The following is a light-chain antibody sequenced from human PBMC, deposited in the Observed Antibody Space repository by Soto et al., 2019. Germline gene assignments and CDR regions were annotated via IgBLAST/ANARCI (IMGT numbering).Light chain of an antibody. V-gene: IGKV1-39*01. Sequence: DIQITQSPSSLSASVGDRVTITCRASQSISSHLNWYQHKPGRPPRLLIFASYILEGGVPSRFSGSGSDTYFTLTIDSLQPEDVASYGCQHSYITPRYTFGQGTKVDIK. CDR1: QSISSH. CDR3: QHSYITPRYT. CDR2: ASY. J-gene: IGKJ2*01.